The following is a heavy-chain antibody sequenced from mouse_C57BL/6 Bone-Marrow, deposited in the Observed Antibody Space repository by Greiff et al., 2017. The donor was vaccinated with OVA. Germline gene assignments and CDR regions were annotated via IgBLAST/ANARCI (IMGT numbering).Heavy chain of an antibody. Sequence: EVQLQQSGPELVKPGASVKMSCKASGYTFTDYNMHWVKQSHGKSLEWIGYINPNNGGTSYNQKFKGKATLTVNKSSSTAYMELRSLTSGDSAVYYCARGYYGSRGAWFAYWGQGPLVTVSA. D-gene: IGHD1-1*01. J-gene: IGHJ3*01. CDR2: INPNNGGT. CDR3: ARGYYGSRGAWFAY. V-gene: IGHV1-22*01. CDR1: GYTFTDYN.